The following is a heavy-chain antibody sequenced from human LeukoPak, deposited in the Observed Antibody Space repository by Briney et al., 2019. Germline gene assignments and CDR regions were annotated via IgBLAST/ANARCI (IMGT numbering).Heavy chain of an antibody. Sequence: SETLSLTCTVSGGSISSSSYYWGWIRQPPGKGLEWIGSIYYSGSTYYNPSLKSRVTISVDTSKNQFSLKLSSVTAADTAAYYCARLKKDTAMVLGPQFDYWGQGTLVTVSS. J-gene: IGHJ4*02. CDR2: IYYSGST. CDR1: GGSISSSSYY. CDR3: ARLKKDTAMVLGPQFDY. V-gene: IGHV4-39*07. D-gene: IGHD5-18*01.